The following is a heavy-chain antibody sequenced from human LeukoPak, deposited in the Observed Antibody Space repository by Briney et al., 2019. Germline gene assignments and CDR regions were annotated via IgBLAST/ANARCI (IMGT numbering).Heavy chain of an antibody. CDR3: ARTPTYYYDSSANWFDP. D-gene: IGHD3-22*01. Sequence: ASVKVSCKASGYTFTSYGISWVRQAPGQGLEWMGWISAYNGNTNYAQKLQGRVTMTTDTSTSTAYMELRSLRSDDTAVYYCARTPTYYYDSSANWFDPWGRGTLVTVSS. J-gene: IGHJ5*02. CDR1: GYTFTSYG. CDR2: ISAYNGNT. V-gene: IGHV1-18*01.